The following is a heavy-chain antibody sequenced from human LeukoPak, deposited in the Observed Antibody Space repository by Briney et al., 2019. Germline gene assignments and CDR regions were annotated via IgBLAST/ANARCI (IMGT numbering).Heavy chain of an antibody. Sequence: ASVKVSCKASGYTFTGYYMHWVRQAPGQGLEWMGWISAYNGNTNCAQKLQGRVTMTTDTSTSTAYMELRSLRSDDTAVYYCARVYFDWLLFTNFWFDPWGQGTLVTVSS. J-gene: IGHJ5*02. CDR3: ARVYFDWLLFTNFWFDP. D-gene: IGHD3-9*01. CDR2: ISAYNGNT. V-gene: IGHV1-18*04. CDR1: GYTFTGYY.